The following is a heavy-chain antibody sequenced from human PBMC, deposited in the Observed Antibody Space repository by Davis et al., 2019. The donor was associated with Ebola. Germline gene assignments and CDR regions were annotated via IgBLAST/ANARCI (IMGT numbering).Heavy chain of an antibody. D-gene: IGHD3-16*01. J-gene: IGHJ4*02. CDR2: INHSGST. CDR1: GGSFSGYY. V-gene: IGHV4-34*01. CDR3: ARGPSLRNFDY. Sequence: SETLSLTCAVYGGSFSGYYWSWTRQLPGKGLEWIGEINHSGSTNYNPSLKSRVTISVDTSKNQFSLKLSSVTAADTAVYYCARGPSLRNFDYWGQGTLVTVSS.